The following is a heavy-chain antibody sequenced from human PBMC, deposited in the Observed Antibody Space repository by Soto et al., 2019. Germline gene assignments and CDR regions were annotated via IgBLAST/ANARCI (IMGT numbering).Heavy chain of an antibody. V-gene: IGHV4-61*01. CDR3: AGVYSGSYGQND. J-gene: IGHJ4*02. CDR1: GASVSSGSYY. D-gene: IGHD1-26*01. Sequence: QVQLQESGPGVVKPSETLSLSCTVSGASVSSGSYYWTWIRQPPRQGLEWVGYIFYNGKTTNYNPSLKSRVTISVDTSKNQFSRKMSSVTAADTAFYDCAGVYSGSYGQNDWGQGTLVTVSA. CDR2: IFYNGKTT.